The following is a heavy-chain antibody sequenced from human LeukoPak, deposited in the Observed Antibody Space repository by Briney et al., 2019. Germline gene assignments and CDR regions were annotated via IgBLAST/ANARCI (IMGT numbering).Heavy chain of an antibody. CDR3: ARVQHDSSDYYPYNYNMDV. J-gene: IGHJ6*02. CDR2: ISYDGSNK. CDR1: GFTFSSYA. Sequence: PGRSLRLSCAASGFTFSSYAMHWVRQAPGKGLEWVAVISYDGSNKYYADSVKGRFTISRDNAKNSLDLQMNNLRAEDTAMYFCARVQHDSSDYYPYNYNMDVWGQGTTVTVSS. V-gene: IGHV3-30-3*01. D-gene: IGHD3-22*01.